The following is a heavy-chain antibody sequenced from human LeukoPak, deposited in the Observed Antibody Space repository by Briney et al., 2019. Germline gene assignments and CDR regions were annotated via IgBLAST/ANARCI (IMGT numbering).Heavy chain of an antibody. CDR1: GGSIRSGNYY. CDR2: LYTSGST. V-gene: IGHV4-61*02. Sequence: SETLSLTCTVSGGSIRSGNYYWSWILQPAGKGLEWIGRLYTSGSTNYSPSLKSRVTISVDASKNQFSLKLSSVTAADTAVYYCARKKSYRGYDYWGQGALVTVSS. CDR3: ARKKSYRGYDY. D-gene: IGHD4-23*01. J-gene: IGHJ4*02.